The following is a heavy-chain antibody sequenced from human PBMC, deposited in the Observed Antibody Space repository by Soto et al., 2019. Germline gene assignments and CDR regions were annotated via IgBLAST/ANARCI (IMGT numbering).Heavy chain of an antibody. CDR3: TSDPTRPDLPDPHSYDTSHSLSRIHV. CDR1: RFPFRRYN. CDR2: SSSCSNTR. J-gene: IGHJ6*02. Sequence: GGSPRLSCAAPRFPFRRYNMNWVRQARGKGLEGGSFSSSCSNTRHYAASVEGRFTLSRDTSNNSLYLQLNSLRAEHTAVYFCTSDPTRPDLPDPHSYDTSHSLSRIHVWGHGPTVTVS. D-gene: IGHD3-22*01. V-gene: IGHV3-48*01.